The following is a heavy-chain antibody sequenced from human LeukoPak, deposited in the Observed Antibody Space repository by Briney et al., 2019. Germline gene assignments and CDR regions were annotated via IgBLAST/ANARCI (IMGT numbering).Heavy chain of an antibody. CDR3: AKDAAGPEY. J-gene: IGHJ4*02. CDR1: GLTFSSYS. D-gene: IGHD6-13*01. CDR2: ISASGGET. Sequence: PGGSLRLSCVVSGLTFSSYSMTWVRQAPGKGLEWVSGISASGGETWYPDSVKGRFTISRDNSKNTLFLQMNSLRVEDTAIYYCAKDAAGPEYWDQGTLVTVSS. V-gene: IGHV3-23*01.